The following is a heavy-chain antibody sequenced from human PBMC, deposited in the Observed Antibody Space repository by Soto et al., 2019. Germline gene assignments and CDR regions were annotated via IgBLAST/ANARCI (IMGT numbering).Heavy chain of an antibody. D-gene: IGHD1-26*01. Sequence: LRLSCAASGFTFSSYGMHWVRQAPGKGLEWVAVIWYDGSNKYYADSVKGRFTISRDNSKNTLYLQMNSLRAEDTAVYYCARDGDQWELLPLDYWGQGTLVTVSS. J-gene: IGHJ4*02. CDR3: ARDGDQWELLPLDY. CDR2: IWYDGSNK. CDR1: GFTFSSYG. V-gene: IGHV3-33*01.